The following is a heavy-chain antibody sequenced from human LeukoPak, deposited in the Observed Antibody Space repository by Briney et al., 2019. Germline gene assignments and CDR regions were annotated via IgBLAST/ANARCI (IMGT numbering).Heavy chain of an antibody. V-gene: IGHV4-39*07. CDR1: GGSISRSSYY. CDR3: ARLSGPVSA. J-gene: IGHJ5*02. D-gene: IGHD6-19*01. CDR2: MYYSGST. Sequence: SETLSLTCTVSGGSISRSSYYWGWIRQSPGKGLEWIGTMYYSGSTYYNPSLKSRVTISVDTSKNQFSLKLSSVTAADTAVYYCARLSGPVSAWGQGTLVTVSS.